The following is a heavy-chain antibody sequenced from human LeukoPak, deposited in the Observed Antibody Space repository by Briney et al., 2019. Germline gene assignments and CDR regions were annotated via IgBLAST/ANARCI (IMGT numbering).Heavy chain of an antibody. D-gene: IGHD1-26*01. V-gene: IGHV4-39*01. CDR2: IYYSGGT. J-gene: IGHJ6*02. Sequence: SETLSLTCTVSGGSISSSSYYWGWIRQPPGKGLEWIGSIYYSGGTYYNPSPKSRVTISVDTSKNQFSLKLSSVTAADTAVYYCARIVGASYYYYGMDVWGQGTTVTVSS. CDR1: GGSISSSSYY. CDR3: ARIVGASYYYYGMDV.